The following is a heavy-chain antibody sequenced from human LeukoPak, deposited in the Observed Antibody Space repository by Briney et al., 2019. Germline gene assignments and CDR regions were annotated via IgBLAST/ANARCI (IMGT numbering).Heavy chain of an antibody. V-gene: IGHV3-30*03. D-gene: IGHD3-22*01. Sequence: GGSLRLSCAASGFTFSSYGMHWVRQAPGKGLEWVAVISYDGSNKYYADSVKGRFTISRDNAKNSLYLQMNSLRAEDTAVYYCARGGPEYYYDSSGYSDSYYYYYGMDVWGQGTTVTVSS. CDR1: GFTFSSYG. CDR2: ISYDGSNK. CDR3: ARGGPEYYYDSSGYSDSYYYYYGMDV. J-gene: IGHJ6*02.